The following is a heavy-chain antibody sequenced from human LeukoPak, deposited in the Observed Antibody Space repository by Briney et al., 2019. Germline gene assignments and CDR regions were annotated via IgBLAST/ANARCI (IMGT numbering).Heavy chain of an antibody. V-gene: IGHV4-39*07. CDR2: IYYSGNT. D-gene: IGHD2-21*01. CDR3: ACGVSPSMGDY. CDR1: GGSISSSSHS. J-gene: IGHJ4*02. Sequence: SETLSLTCTVSGGSISSSSHSWAWIRQPPGKGLEWIGSIYYSGNTYYNPSLKSRVTISVDTSKNQFSLKLSSVTAADTAVYYCACGVSPSMGDYWGQGTLVTVSS.